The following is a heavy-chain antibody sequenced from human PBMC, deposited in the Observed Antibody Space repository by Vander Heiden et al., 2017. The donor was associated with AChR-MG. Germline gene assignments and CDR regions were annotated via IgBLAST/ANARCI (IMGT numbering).Heavy chain of an antibody. CDR1: GYSFTKFW. CDR2: IYPDDSNI. D-gene: IGHD1-7*01. J-gene: IGHJ5*02. V-gene: IGHV5-51*01. Sequence: VQLVQSGAEVKKPGESLKISCKGSGYSFTKFWIGWVRQIPGKGLEWRGFIYPDDSNIRYSPSFQGQVTISADKSISTAYLQWSSLKASDSAMYYCVREALIGTTACFDPWGQGTLVTVSS. CDR3: VREALIGTTACFDP.